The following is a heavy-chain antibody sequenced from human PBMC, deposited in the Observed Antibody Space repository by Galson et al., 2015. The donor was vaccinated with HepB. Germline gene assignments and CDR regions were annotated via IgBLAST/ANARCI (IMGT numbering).Heavy chain of an antibody. CDR1: GGSFSGYY. CDR3: ARSGALRYFDWLFYNWFDP. Sequence: TLSLTCAVYGGSFSGYYWSWIRQPPGKGLEWIGEINHSGSTNYNPSLKSRVTISVDTSKNQFSLKLSSVTAADTAVYYCARSGALRYFDWLFYNWFDPWGQGTLVTVSS. CDR2: INHSGST. V-gene: IGHV4-34*01. J-gene: IGHJ5*02. D-gene: IGHD3-9*01.